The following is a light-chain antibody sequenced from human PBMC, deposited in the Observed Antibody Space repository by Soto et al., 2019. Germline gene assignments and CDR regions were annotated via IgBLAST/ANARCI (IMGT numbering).Light chain of an antibody. J-gene: IGKJ4*01. Sequence: EIVMTQSPATLSVSPGERATLSCRASQSVSSNLAWYQQKPGQAPRLLIYGASTRATGFPARFSGSGSGTYLTPTISSLQSEDFALYYCQQYDNWPPLTFGGGTRVEIK. CDR1: QSVSSN. V-gene: IGKV3-15*01. CDR2: GAS. CDR3: QQYDNWPPLT.